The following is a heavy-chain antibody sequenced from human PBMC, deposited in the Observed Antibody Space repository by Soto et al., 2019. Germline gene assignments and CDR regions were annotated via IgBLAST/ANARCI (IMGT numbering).Heavy chain of an antibody. J-gene: IGHJ4*02. V-gene: IGHV3-23*01. Sequence: PGGSLRLSCAASGFTFSSYAMSWVRQAPGKGLEWVSAISGSGGSTYYADSVKGRFTISRDNSKNTLYLQMNSLRAEDTAVYYCAKSGERQLAVTNFDYWGQGTLVTVSS. CDR1: GFTFSSYA. CDR3: AKSGERQLAVTNFDY. CDR2: ISGSGGST. D-gene: IGHD6-6*01.